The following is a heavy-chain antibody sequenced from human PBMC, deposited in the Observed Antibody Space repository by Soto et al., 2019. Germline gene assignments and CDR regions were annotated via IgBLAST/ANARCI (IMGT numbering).Heavy chain of an antibody. Sequence: QVQLVQSGAEVKKPGASVQVSCKASGYTFTSYHMHWVRQAPGQGLEWMGIINPSGGSTSYAQKFQGTVTMTRDTSTSTVYRDLSSLRSEDTAVYYCARVRRDGYDSGPRDFYFDYWGQGTLVTVSS. CDR1: GYTFTSYH. CDR3: ARVRRDGYDSGPRDFYFDY. D-gene: IGHD5-12*01. V-gene: IGHV1-46*03. CDR2: INPSGGST. J-gene: IGHJ4*02.